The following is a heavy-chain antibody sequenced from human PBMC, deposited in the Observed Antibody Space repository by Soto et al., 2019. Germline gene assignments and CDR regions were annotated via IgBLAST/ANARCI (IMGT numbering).Heavy chain of an antibody. CDR1: GYPVTAYY. Sequence: QLHLVQSGAVVKKPGASVTVSCSASGYPVTAYYMHWVRQAPGRGLEWMGGINPATGAAKYTQTFPGRVTMARGTSTGTVFMELSGLKSEDTAVFYCARGGGVGVAGSAAFDMWGQGTLVTVSS. J-gene: IGHJ3*02. CDR2: INPATGAA. D-gene: IGHD3-3*01. V-gene: IGHV1-2*02. CDR3: ARGGGVGVAGSAAFDM.